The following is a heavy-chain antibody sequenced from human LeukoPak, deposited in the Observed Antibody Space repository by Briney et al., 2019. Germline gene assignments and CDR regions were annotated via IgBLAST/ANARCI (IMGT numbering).Heavy chain of an antibody. CDR3: ASRIVGAKDY. V-gene: IGHV3-53*01. Sequence: PGRSLRLSCAASGFTVSSNYMSWVRQAPGKGLEWVSVIYSGGSTYYADSVKGRFTISRDNSKNTLYLQMNSLRAEDTAVYYCASRIVGAKDYWGQGTLVTVSS. CDR2: IYSGGST. D-gene: IGHD1-26*01. CDR1: GFTVSSNY. J-gene: IGHJ4*02.